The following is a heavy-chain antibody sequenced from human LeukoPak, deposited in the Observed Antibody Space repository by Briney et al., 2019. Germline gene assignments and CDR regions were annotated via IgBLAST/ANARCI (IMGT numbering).Heavy chain of an antibody. J-gene: IGHJ4*02. CDR3: ARGGGELLVFDY. CDR2: IYYSGST. V-gene: IGHV4-59*01. D-gene: IGHD1-26*01. CDR1: GGSISSYY. Sequence: SETLSLTCTVSGGSISSYYWSWIRQPPGRGLEWIGYIYYSGSTNYNPSLKSRVTISVDTSKNQLSLKLSSVTAADTAVYYCARGGGELLVFDYWGQGTLVTVSS.